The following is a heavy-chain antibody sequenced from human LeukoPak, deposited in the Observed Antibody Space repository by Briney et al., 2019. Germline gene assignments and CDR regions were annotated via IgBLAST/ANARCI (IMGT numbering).Heavy chain of an antibody. J-gene: IGHJ4*02. Sequence: PGGSLRLSCAASGFTFDDYAMHWVRQAPGKGLEWVSGISWNSGSLGYADSVKGRFTISRDNAKNSLYLQMNSLRAEDTALYYCAKDYGPYDSAFDYWGQGTLVTVSS. CDR1: GFTFDDYA. CDR3: AKDYGPYDSAFDY. CDR2: ISWNSGSL. V-gene: IGHV3-9*01. D-gene: IGHD3-22*01.